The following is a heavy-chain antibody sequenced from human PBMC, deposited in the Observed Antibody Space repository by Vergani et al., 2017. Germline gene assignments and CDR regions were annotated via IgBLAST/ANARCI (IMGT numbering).Heavy chain of an antibody. D-gene: IGHD5-24*01. CDR1: GFSFRGHG. Sequence: QVHLVESGGGVVQPGRSLTLSCVASGFSFRGHGMHWVRQAPGRGLEWVSMTWYEGNNNYYADSVKGRFTTSKDISKNTLYLQMNSLRGDDTAVYYCARETRDTPSSLDYWGQGTLVTVSS. J-gene: IGHJ4*02. CDR3: ARETRDTPSSLDY. V-gene: IGHV3-33*08. CDR2: TWYEGNNN.